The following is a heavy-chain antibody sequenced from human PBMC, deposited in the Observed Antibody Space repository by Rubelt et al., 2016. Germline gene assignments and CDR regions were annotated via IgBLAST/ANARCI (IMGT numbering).Heavy chain of an antibody. D-gene: IGHD2-15*01. V-gene: IGHV4-39*01. CDR2: IFYSGST. CDR1: GGSISTDTYY. J-gene: IGHJ3*02. Sequence: QLQLQEPGPGLVKPSETLSLTCTVSGGSISTDTYYWAWIRQPPGKGLEWIATIFYSGSTFYNPSLKSRLTISVDTSKNQFSLKLSSVTAADTAVYYCGQGLYDAFDMWGQGKMVSVSS. CDR3: GQGLYDAFDM.